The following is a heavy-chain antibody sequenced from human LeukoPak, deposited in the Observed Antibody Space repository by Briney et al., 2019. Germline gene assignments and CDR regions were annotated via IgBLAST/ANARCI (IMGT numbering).Heavy chain of an antibody. J-gene: IGHJ4*02. CDR2: ISTSSSYI. Sequence: GGSLRLSCAASGFIFSSYSMSWVRQAPGKGPEWVSSISTSSSYIYYADSVKGRFTISRDNAKNSLYLQMNSLRAEDTAVYYCARGETSDTRHLDYWGQGTLVTVSS. CDR1: GFIFSSYS. V-gene: IGHV3-21*01. CDR3: ARGETSDTRHLDY. D-gene: IGHD1-1*01.